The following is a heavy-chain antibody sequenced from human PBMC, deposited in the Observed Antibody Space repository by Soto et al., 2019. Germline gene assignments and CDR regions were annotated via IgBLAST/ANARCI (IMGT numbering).Heavy chain of an antibody. V-gene: IGHV6-1*01. CDR1: GDSVSSNSAA. CDR2: TYYRSRWYN. J-gene: IGHJ6*03. CDR3: AGTTSHQWYYMDV. Sequence: SQTLSLTCVISGDSVSSNSAAWNWIRLSPSRGLEWLARTYYRSRWYNDYAVSVRSRITVNPDTSKNQFSLQLTSVTPASTAVYYCAGTTSHQWYYMDVWGKGTTVTVSS. D-gene: IGHD1-7*01.